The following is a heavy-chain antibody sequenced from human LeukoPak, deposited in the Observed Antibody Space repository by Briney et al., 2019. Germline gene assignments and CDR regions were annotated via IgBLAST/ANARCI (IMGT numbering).Heavy chain of an antibody. CDR1: GLTFSSYA. CDR2: ISGSGGTT. J-gene: IGHJ3*02. V-gene: IGHV3-23*01. Sequence: GGSLRLSCAASGLTFSSYAMSWVRQAPGKGLEWVAAISGSGGTTYYADSVKGRFTISRDNSKNTLYLQMNSLRAEDTAVYYCVHARGYCSSTTCYTPFDIWGQGTMVTVSS. D-gene: IGHD2-2*02. CDR3: VHARGYCSSTTCYTPFDI.